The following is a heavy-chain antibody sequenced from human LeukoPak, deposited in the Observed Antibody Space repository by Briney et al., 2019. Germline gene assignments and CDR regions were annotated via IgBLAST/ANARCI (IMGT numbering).Heavy chain of an antibody. D-gene: IGHD5-24*01. J-gene: IGHJ4*02. Sequence: PGGSLRLSCAASGFTFSSYSMNWVRQAPGKGLEWVSSISSSSSYIYYADSVKGRFTISRDNAKNSLYLQMNSLRAEDTAVYYCAKGLRGWLQLYGADYWGQGTLVTVSS. CDR1: GFTFSSYS. CDR3: AKGLRGWLQLYGADY. CDR2: ISSSSSYI. V-gene: IGHV3-21*01.